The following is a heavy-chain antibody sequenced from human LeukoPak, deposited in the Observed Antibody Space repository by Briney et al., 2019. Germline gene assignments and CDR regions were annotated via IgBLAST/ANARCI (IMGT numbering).Heavy chain of an antibody. J-gene: IGHJ5*02. V-gene: IGHV4-34*01. D-gene: IGHD2-15*01. CDR2: IYYSGST. Sequence: SETLSLTCAVYGGSFSGYYWSWIRQPPGKGLEWIGSIYYSGSTYYNPSLKSRVTISVDTSKNQFSLKLSSVTAADTAVYYCARDRINCSGGSCYFNWFDPWGQGTLVTVSS. CDR1: GGSFSGYY. CDR3: ARDRINCSGGSCYFNWFDP.